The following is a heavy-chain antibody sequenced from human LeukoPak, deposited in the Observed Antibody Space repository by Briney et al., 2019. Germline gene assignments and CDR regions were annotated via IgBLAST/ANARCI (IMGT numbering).Heavy chain of an antibody. D-gene: IGHD6-19*01. J-gene: IGHJ4*02. CDR2: IKRDGSQK. CDR3: ARETPDSSGWD. Sequence: GGSLRLSCAASGFTVSSNYMSWVRQAPGKGLEWVANIKRDGSQKNYVDSVKGRFTISRDNAKNSLYLQMNSLRVEDTAIYYCARETPDSSGWDWGQGTLVTVSS. CDR1: GFTVSSNY. V-gene: IGHV3-7*01.